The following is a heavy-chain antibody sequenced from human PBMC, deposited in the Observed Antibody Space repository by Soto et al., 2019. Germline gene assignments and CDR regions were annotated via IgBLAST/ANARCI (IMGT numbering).Heavy chain of an antibody. CDR2: ISAHNGNT. CDR1: GYAFTTYG. J-gene: IGHJ4*02. Sequence: QVHLVQSGAEVKKPGASVKVSCKGSGYAFTTYGITWVRQAPGQGLEWMGWISAHNGNTNYAQKLQGRVTVTRDTATSTAYMELGSLRSEDTAVYYCARGRYGDYWGQGALVTVSS. D-gene: IGHD1-1*01. CDR3: ARGRYGDY. V-gene: IGHV1-18*01.